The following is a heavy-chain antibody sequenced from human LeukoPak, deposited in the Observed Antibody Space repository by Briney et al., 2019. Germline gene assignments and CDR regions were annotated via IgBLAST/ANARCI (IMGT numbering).Heavy chain of an antibody. J-gene: IGHJ5*02. D-gene: IGHD2-15*01. CDR1: GGSLSRGSSY. CDR2: IYYGGST. V-gene: IGHV4-61*01. Sequence: PSETLSLTCTLSGGSLSRGSSYRGWIRQPRGEGLGWMGYIYYGGSTNYNPSVKSRVAISVDASKHKFSLKLSSVTAADTAVYYCARDPRSSGYCSGGSCSDWFDPWGQGTLVTVSS. CDR3: ARDPRSSGYCSGGSCSDWFDP.